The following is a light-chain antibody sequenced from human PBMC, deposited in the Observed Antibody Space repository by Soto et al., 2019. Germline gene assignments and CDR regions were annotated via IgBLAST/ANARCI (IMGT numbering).Light chain of an antibody. J-gene: IGLJ2*01. Sequence: QSALTQPASVSESPVPSITISCTGSSSDVAAHNFVSSYQHHPDKAPKLIIYDVTNRPSGVSNRFSGSKSGTTASLTISGLQAEDEADYYCSSYTTSNTVVFGGWTKLTVL. CDR1: SSDVAAHNF. V-gene: IGLV2-14*03. CDR3: SSYTTSNTVV. CDR2: DVT.